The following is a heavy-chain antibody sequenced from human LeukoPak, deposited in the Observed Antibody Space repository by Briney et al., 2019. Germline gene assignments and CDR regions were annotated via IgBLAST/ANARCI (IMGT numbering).Heavy chain of an antibody. V-gene: IGHV3-74*01. D-gene: IGHD1-26*01. J-gene: IGHJ4*02. CDR2: INSDGSST. CDR1: GFTFSSYW. CDR3: ARERGRGRDSPWFDY. Sequence: GGSLRLSCAASGFTFSSYWMHWVRQAPGKGLVWVSRINSDGSSTSYADSVKGRFTISRDNSKNTLDLQMTGLRAEDTAVYYCARERGRGRDSPWFDYWGQGTLVTVSS.